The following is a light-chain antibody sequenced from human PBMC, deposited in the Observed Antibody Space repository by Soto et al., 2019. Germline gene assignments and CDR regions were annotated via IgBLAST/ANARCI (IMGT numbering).Light chain of an antibody. Sequence: DIQMTQSPSTLSASVRDRVTITCRASQSISSWLAWYQQKPGKAPKLLIYDASSLESGGPSRFGGSGSGTEFTLTISSLQPDDVATYYCQQYNSYPWTFGQGTKVEIK. V-gene: IGKV1-5*01. CDR3: QQYNSYPWT. CDR2: DAS. J-gene: IGKJ1*01. CDR1: QSISSW.